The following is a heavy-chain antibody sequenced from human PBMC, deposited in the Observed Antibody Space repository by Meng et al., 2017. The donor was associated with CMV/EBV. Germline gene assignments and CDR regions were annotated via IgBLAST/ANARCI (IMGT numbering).Heavy chain of an antibody. V-gene: IGHV1-18*01. D-gene: IGHD3-3*01. CDR2: ISAYNGNT. J-gene: IGHJ6*02. CDR3: ARVASDGRFLEWLFERPPYYYYYYGMDV. CDR1: GYTFTSYG. Sequence: ASVKVSCKASGYTFTSYGISWVRQAPGQGLEWMGWISAYNGNTNYAQKLQGRVTITTDTSTSTAYMELRSLRSDDTAVYYCARVASDGRFLEWLFERPPYYYYYYGMDVWGQGTTVTVSS.